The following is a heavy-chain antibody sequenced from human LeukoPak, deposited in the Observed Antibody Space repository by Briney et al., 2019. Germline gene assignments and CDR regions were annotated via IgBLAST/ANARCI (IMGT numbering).Heavy chain of an antibody. CDR2: ISSSSTYI. J-gene: IGHJ3*02. Sequence: PGGSLRLSCAASGFPFSSYSMNWVRQAPGKGLEWVSSISSSSTYIYYADSVKGRFTISRDNAKNSLYLQMNSLRAEDTAVCYCARDLTGTTAIDIWGQGTMVTVSS. V-gene: IGHV3-21*01. D-gene: IGHD1-20*01. CDR3: ARDLTGTTAIDI. CDR1: GFPFSSYS.